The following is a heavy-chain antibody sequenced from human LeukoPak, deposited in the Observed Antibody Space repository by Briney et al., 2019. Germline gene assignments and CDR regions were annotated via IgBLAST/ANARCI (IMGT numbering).Heavy chain of an antibody. CDR1: GYTFTSYY. D-gene: IGHD2-2*01. V-gene: IGHV1-46*01. CDR2: INPSGGST. Sequence: ASVKVSCKASGYTFTSYYMHWVRQAPGQGLEWMGIINPSGGSTSYAQKFQGRVTMTEDTSTDTAYMELSSLRSEDTAVYYCATDTHQLLDAFDIWGQGTMVTVSS. CDR3: ATDTHQLLDAFDI. J-gene: IGHJ3*02.